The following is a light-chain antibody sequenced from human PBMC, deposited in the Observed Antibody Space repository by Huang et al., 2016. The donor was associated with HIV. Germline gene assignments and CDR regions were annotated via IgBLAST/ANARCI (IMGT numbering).Light chain of an antibody. Sequence: IQLTQSPSSLSASVGDRVTITCRASRDIKTYLAWFHQRPGRAPKFLFFAASFLESGVPSRFSGSGSGTEFTLTINGLQPEDFGTYYCQQVDSYPRTFGQGTNVDVK. V-gene: IGKV1-9*01. J-gene: IGKJ1*01. CDR3: QQVDSYPRT. CDR1: RDIKTY. CDR2: AAS.